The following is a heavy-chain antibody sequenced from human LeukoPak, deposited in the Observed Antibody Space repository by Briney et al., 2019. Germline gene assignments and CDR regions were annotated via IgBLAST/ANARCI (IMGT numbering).Heavy chain of an antibody. CDR3: ARYSPDIVATIDLGYYYGMDV. Sequence: SVKVSCKASGCTFSSYAISWVRQAPGQGLEWMGGIIPIFGTANYAQKFHGRVTITADESTSTAYMELSSLRSEDTAVYYCARYSPDIVATIDLGYYYGMDVWGQGTTVTVSS. V-gene: IGHV1-69*01. D-gene: IGHD5-12*01. J-gene: IGHJ6*02. CDR1: GCTFSSYA. CDR2: IIPIFGTA.